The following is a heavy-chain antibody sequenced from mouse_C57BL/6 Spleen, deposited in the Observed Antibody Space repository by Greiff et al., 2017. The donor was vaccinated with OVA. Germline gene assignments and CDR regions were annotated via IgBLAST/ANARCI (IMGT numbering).Heavy chain of an antibody. J-gene: IGHJ2*01. Sequence: EVKLMESGGGLVKPGGSLKLSCAASGFTFSDYGMHWVRQAPEKGLEWVAYISSGSSTIYYADTVKGRFTISRDNATNTLFLQMTSLRSEDTAMYYCARSYYYGSRYYFDYWGQGTTLTVSS. V-gene: IGHV5-17*01. CDR1: GFTFSDYG. CDR3: ARSYYYGSRYYFDY. CDR2: ISSGSSTI. D-gene: IGHD1-1*01.